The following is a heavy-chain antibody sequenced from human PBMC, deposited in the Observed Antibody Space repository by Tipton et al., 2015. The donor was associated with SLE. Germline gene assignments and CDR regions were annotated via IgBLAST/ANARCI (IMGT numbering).Heavy chain of an antibody. CDR1: AYTFSSYG. Sequence: QLVQSGPEVKKPGASVRVSCKASAYTFSSYGISWVRQAPGQGLEWMGWINGYNGYTNYAQKLQGRVTMTTDTSTRTAYMELRSLRSDDTAMYYCAIAVAGSFVFDCWGQGTLVTVSS. CDR2: INGYNGYT. J-gene: IGHJ4*02. D-gene: IGHD6-19*01. CDR3: AIAVAGSFVFDC. V-gene: IGHV1-18*01.